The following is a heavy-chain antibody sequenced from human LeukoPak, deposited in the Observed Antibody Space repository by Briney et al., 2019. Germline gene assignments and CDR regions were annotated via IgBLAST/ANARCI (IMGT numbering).Heavy chain of an antibody. CDR2: ISKDATNK. J-gene: IGHJ3*02. CDR3: ARDGRWLQLAPDAFDI. CDR1: GFAFSSFA. V-gene: IGHV3-30*14. Sequence: PGGSLRLSCSASGFAFSSFAMHWVRQAPGKGLEWVAVISKDATNKYYADSVKGRFTMSRDNSKNTLYLQMNSLRVEDTAVYYCARDGRWLQLAPDAFDIWGQGTMVTVS. D-gene: IGHD5-24*01.